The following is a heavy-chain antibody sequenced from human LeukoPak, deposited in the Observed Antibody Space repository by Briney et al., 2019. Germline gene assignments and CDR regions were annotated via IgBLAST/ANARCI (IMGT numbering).Heavy chain of an antibody. Sequence: GGSLRLSCAASGFTFSSYAMSWVRQAPGKGLVWVSVIYSGGSTYYADSVKGRFTISRDNSKNTLYLQMNSLRAEDTAVYYCARDSVGATRFDPWGQGTLVTVSS. J-gene: IGHJ5*02. D-gene: IGHD1-26*01. CDR3: ARDSVGATRFDP. V-gene: IGHV3-53*01. CDR1: GFTFSSYA. CDR2: IYSGGST.